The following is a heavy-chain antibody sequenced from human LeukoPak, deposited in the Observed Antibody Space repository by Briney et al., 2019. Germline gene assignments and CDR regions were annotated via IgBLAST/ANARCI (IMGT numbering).Heavy chain of an antibody. D-gene: IGHD5-18*01. Sequence: GAPLRLSCAASGFTFSSYAMSWVRQAPGKELEWVSAISGSGGSTYYVDSVKGRFTISRDNSKNTLYLQMNSLRAEDTAVYYCAKDSRGYSHGYFDYWGQGTLVTVSS. CDR3: AKDSRGYSHGYFDY. CDR1: GFTFSSYA. J-gene: IGHJ4*02. CDR2: ISGSGGST. V-gene: IGHV3-23*01.